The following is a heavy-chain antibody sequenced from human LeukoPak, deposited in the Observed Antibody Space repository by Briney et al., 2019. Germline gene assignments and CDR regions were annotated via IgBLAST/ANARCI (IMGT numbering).Heavy chain of an antibody. D-gene: IGHD2-15*01. CDR1: GFTFSSYA. Sequence: GGSLRLSCTASGFTFSSYAMSWVRQAPGKGLEWVSAISGSGGSTYYADSVKGRFTISRDNSKNTLYLQMNSLRAEDTAVYYCAKAPGYCSGGSCYYYYGMDVWGQGTTVTVSS. CDR2: ISGSGGST. CDR3: AKAPGYCSGGSCYYYYGMDV. J-gene: IGHJ6*02. V-gene: IGHV3-23*01.